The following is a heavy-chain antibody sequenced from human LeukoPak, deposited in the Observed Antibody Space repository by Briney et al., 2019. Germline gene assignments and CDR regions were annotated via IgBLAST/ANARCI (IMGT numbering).Heavy chain of an antibody. CDR1: GFTFSSYW. CDR3: AREGEITIFGVAT. Sequence: GGSLRLSCAASGFTFSSYWMSWVRQAPGKGLEWVANIKQDGSEKYYVDSVKGRFTISRDNAKNSLYLQMNSLRAEDTAVYCSAREGEITIFGVATGGQGTLVTVSS. D-gene: IGHD3-3*01. J-gene: IGHJ4*02. V-gene: IGHV3-7*01. CDR2: IKQDGSEK.